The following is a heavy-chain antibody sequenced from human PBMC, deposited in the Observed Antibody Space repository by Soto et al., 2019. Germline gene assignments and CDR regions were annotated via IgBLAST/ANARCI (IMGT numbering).Heavy chain of an antibody. Sequence: PGGSLRLSCAASGFTFSSAWMSWVRQAPGKGLEWIGRIKSRTDGGTTDYAAPVKGRFTISRDDSKNTLYLQMNSLKTEDTAVYYCTTESGGNPLTFDYWGQGTLVTVSS. J-gene: IGHJ4*02. V-gene: IGHV3-15*05. CDR1: GFTFSSAW. D-gene: IGHD2-8*02. CDR2: IKSRTDGGTT. CDR3: TTESGGNPLTFDY.